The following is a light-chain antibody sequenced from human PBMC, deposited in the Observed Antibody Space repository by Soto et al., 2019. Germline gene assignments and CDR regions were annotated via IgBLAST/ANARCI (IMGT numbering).Light chain of an antibody. CDR3: SSLAGGNIREV. CDR2: DVT. Sequence: QSVLTQPPSLSGAPGQRITISCTGTSSNLGAAFAVQWYQQLPGAAPKLLIYDVTKRPSGVPDRFSGSKSGNTASLTVSGLQAEDEADYYCSSLAGGNIREVFGTGTKLTVL. J-gene: IGLJ1*01. V-gene: IGLV1-40*01. CDR1: SSNLGAAFA.